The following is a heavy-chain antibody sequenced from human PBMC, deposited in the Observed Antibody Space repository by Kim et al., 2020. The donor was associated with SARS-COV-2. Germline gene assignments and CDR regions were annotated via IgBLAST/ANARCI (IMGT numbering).Heavy chain of an antibody. V-gene: IGHV6-1*01. D-gene: IGHD6-6*01. Sequence: SQNLSLTCAISGDSVSSNSAAWNWIRQSPSRGLEWLGRTYYRSKWYNDYAVSVKSRISINADTSKNQFSLQLNSVTPEDTAVYYCARDLRDLAALYFDYWGQGTLVTVSS. CDR1: GDSVSSNSAA. J-gene: IGHJ4*02. CDR3: ARDLRDLAALYFDY. CDR2: TYYRSKWYN.